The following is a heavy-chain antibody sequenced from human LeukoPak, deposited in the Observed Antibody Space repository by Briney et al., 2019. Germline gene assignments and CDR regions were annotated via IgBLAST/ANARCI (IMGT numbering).Heavy chain of an antibody. CDR1: GFTFSSYA. Sequence: GGSLRLSCAASGFTFSSYAMNWVRQAPGKGLEWVAYISKSGVTIYHADSVKGRFTISRHNAKNSLYLQMNTLRAEDTAVYYCASATAALGYWGQGTLVTVSS. J-gene: IGHJ4*02. D-gene: IGHD6-13*01. CDR3: ASATAALGY. V-gene: IGHV3-48*03. CDR2: ISKSGVTI.